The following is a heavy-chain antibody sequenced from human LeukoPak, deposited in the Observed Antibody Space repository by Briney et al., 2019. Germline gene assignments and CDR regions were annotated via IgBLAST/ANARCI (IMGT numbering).Heavy chain of an antibody. Sequence: GGSLRLSCAASGFSFSDYYMGWIRQAPGKGLECVSHISSSGSTIYYADSVKGRFTISRDNSKNTLYLQMNGLRAEDTAVYYCAKDWYDSSGPILKVWGQGTMVTVSS. J-gene: IGHJ3*01. V-gene: IGHV3-11*04. CDR2: ISSSGSTI. D-gene: IGHD3-22*01. CDR1: GFSFSDYY. CDR3: AKDWYDSSGPILKV.